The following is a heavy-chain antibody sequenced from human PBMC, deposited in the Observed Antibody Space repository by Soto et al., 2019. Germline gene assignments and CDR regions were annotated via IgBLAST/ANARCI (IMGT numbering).Heavy chain of an antibody. CDR1: GYTFTNYG. J-gene: IGHJ4*01. CDR3: ARDVGVNDHGDYLDY. V-gene: IGHV1-18*01. D-gene: IGHD4-17*01. Sequence: ASVKVSCKASGYTFTNYGISWVRQAPGQGLEWMGWISGYNGNTKYAPKFQGRVTLTSDTSTSTSYIQLRSLRSDDTAVYYCARDVGVNDHGDYLDYWG. CDR2: ISGYNGNT.